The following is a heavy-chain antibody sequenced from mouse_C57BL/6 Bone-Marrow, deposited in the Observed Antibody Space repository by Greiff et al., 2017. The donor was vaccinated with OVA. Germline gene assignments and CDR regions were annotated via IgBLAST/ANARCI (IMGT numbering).Heavy chain of an antibody. J-gene: IGHJ2*01. CDR3: TTDGLRSNY. CDR2: IDPENGDT. Sequence: EVQLQQSGAELVRPGASVKLSCTAPGFNIKDDYMHWVKQRPEQGLEWIGWIDPENGDTEYASKFQGKATITADTSSNTAYLQLSSLTSEDTAVYYCTTDGLRSNYWGQGTTLTVSS. D-gene: IGHD1-1*01. CDR1: GFNIKDDY. V-gene: IGHV14-4*01.